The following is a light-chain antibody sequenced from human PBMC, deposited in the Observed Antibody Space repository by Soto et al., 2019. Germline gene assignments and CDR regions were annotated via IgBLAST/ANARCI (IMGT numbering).Light chain of an antibody. V-gene: IGLV2-11*01. J-gene: IGLJ1*01. CDR1: SSDVGGYNS. CDR2: DVS. Sequence: QSVLTQPRSVSGSPGQSVTISCTGTSSDVGGYNSVSWYQQHPGKAPKLMIYDVSTRPSGVPDRFSGSKSGNTASLTISGLQAEDDAYYYCCSYAGSNVFGTGTKLTVL. CDR3: CSYAGSNV.